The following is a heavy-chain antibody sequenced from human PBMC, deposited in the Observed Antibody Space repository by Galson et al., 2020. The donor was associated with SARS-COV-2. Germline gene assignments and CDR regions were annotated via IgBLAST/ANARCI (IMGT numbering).Heavy chain of an antibody. CDR1: GYTFTTNG. J-gene: IGHJ4*02. Sequence: GESLKISCKTSGYTFTTNGISWVRQAPGQGLEWMGWISANSGKTNYAQKLQGRVTMTRDTSTSTVYMELRSLISDDTAVYYCARDHNYYFDYWGQGTAVSVSS. CDR3: ARDHNYYFDY. D-gene: IGHD1-20*01. V-gene: IGHV1-18*01. CDR2: ISANSGKT.